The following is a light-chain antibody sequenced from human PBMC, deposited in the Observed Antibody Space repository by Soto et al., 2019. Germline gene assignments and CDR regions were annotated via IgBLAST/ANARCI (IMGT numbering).Light chain of an antibody. J-gene: IGLJ2*01. V-gene: IGLV1-44*01. CDR1: SSNIGSNT. CDR3: GAWYDSLNVVV. CDR2: SNN. Sequence: QSVLTQPPSASGTPGQRVTISCSGSSSNIGSNTVNWYQQLPGTAPKLLIYSNNQRPSGVPDRFSGSKSGTSASLAISGLQSEDEADYYCGAWYDSLNVVVFGGGTKLTVL.